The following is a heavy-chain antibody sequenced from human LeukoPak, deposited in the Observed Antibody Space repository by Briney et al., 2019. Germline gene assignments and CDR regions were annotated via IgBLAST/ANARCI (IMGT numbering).Heavy chain of an antibody. Sequence: GGSLRLSCSGAGFSFSSYGMHWVRQAPGKGLEWMAFIRSDGSNKYYADSAKGRFTISRDNSKNTLYRQMISLRAEDTAVYYCARILDSAWGELGYWGQGTLVTVSS. CDR2: IRSDGSNK. CDR1: GFSFSSYG. V-gene: IGHV3-30*02. J-gene: IGHJ4*02. CDR3: ARILDSAWGELGY. D-gene: IGHD6-19*01.